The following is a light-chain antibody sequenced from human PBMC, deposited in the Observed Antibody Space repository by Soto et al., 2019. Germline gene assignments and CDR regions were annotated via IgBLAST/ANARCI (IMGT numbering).Light chain of an antibody. CDR3: QQTYRTPLT. J-gene: IGKJ4*01. V-gene: IGKV1-39*01. CDR2: AAS. CDR1: QNIDST. Sequence: DIQMTQSPSSLSASVGDRVTITCRASQNIDSTVHWYQQRPGKAPKFLIYAASSLQSGVPSRFSGSGSGTDFTLTISSLQREDFATYYCQQTYRTPLTFGGGTKVEIK.